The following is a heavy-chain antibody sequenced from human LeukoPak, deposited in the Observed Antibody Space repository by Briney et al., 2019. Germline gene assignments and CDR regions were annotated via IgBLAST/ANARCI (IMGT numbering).Heavy chain of an antibody. Sequence: GGSLRLSCAASGFTFSSYAMHWVRQAPGKGLEWVANIKPDGTTKFYVDSVKGRFTISRDNALNSLYLQMNSLRAEDTAIYYCARSIPYGTTWYGRSDYWGQGTLVTVSS. D-gene: IGHD6-13*01. CDR2: IKPDGTTK. CDR3: ARSIPYGTTWYGRSDY. V-gene: IGHV3-7*05. CDR1: GFTFSSYA. J-gene: IGHJ4*02.